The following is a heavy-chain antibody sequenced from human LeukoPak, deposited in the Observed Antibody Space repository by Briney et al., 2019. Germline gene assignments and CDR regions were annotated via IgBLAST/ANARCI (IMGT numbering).Heavy chain of an antibody. CDR3: ARSAYYMDV. V-gene: IGHV3-48*03. CDR2: ISTSGSTI. Sequence: PGGSLRLSCAASGFNLTNYAMHWVRQAPGKGLEWVSYISTSGSTIYYADSVKGRFTISRDNAKNSLFLQMNSLRAEDTAVYYCARSAYYMDVWGKGTTVTISS. J-gene: IGHJ6*03. CDR1: GFNLTNYA.